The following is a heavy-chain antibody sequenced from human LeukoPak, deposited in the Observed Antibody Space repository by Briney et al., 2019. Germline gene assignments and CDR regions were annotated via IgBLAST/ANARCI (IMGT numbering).Heavy chain of an antibody. D-gene: IGHD5/OR15-5a*01. Sequence: SETLSLTCTVSGGSISNYYWSWIRQPAGKGLEWIGRIYSSGSTNYNPSLKSRVTISVDTSKNQFSLNLNSVTAADTAVYYCARDNARGGSFSDYLRYFQHWGQGTLVTVSS. CDR1: GGSISNYY. CDR2: IYSSGST. CDR3: ARDNARGGSFSDYLRYFQH. V-gene: IGHV4-4*07. J-gene: IGHJ1*01.